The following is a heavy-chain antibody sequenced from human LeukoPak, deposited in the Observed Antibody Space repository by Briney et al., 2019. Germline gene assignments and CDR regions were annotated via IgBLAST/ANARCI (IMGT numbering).Heavy chain of an antibody. CDR1: GGSISNYY. CDR2: VHYKGST. Sequence: SETLSLTCTVSGGSISNYYWSWIRQPPGEGLEWIGYVHYKGSTNYSPSLKSRVTIPVDTSKNQFSLRLSSVTAADTAVYYCARGPWTFDYWGQGTLVTVSS. D-gene: IGHD3/OR15-3a*01. J-gene: IGHJ4*02. V-gene: IGHV4-59*01. CDR3: ARGPWTFDY.